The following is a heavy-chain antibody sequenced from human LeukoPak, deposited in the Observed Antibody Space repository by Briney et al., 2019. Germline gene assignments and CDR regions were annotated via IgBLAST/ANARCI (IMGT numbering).Heavy chain of an antibody. V-gene: IGHV4-59*01. D-gene: IGHD6-19*01. Sequence: KASETLSLTCTVSGGTISRYYWSWIRQSPGKGLEWIGYIYSSGSTNSNPSLKSRVTISVDTSKNQFSLKLSSVTAADTAVYYCARVFRGGGGGWSDYWGQGTLVTVSS. CDR3: ARVFRGGGGGWSDY. CDR1: GGTISRYY. CDR2: IYSSGST. J-gene: IGHJ4*02.